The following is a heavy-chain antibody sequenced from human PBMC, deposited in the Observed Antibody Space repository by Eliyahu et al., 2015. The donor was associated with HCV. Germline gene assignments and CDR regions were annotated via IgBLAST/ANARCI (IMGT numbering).Heavy chain of an antibody. CDR1: GGSISSYY. J-gene: IGHJ6*02. D-gene: IGHD2-2*01. CDR2: IYYSGST. V-gene: IGHV4-59*08. CDR3: ARLHRYCSSTSCPWDYYYYGMDV. Sequence: QVQLQESGPGLVKPSETLSLTCPVXGGSISSYYWSWIRQPPGKGLEWIGYIYYSGSTNYNPSLKSRVTISVDTSKNQFSLKLSSVTAADTAVYYCARLHRYCSSTSCPWDYYYYGMDVWGQGTTVTVSS.